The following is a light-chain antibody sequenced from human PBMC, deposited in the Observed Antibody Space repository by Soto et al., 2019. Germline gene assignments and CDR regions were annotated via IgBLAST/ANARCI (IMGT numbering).Light chain of an antibody. CDR1: SRDVGSYNL. CDR2: EGT. J-gene: IGLJ1*01. CDR3: CSFAGSSTYV. Sequence: QSVLTQPASVSGSPGQSITISCTGTSRDVGSYNLVSWYQQHPGNAPKLIIYEGTKRPSGVSYRFSGSKSGNTASLTISGLQEYDVGDYHCCSFAGSSTYVFGTGPKVTVL. V-gene: IGLV2-23*01.